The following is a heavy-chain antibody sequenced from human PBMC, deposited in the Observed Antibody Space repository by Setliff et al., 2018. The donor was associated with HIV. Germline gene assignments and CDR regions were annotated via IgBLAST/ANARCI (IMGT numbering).Heavy chain of an antibody. CDR2: IKEDGTTK. J-gene: IGHJ3*02. Sequence: GGSLRLSCAASGFTFNNYWMDWVRQAPGKGLEWVANIKEDGTTKNYVDLVKGRFTISRDNAENSLYLQMNSLRAEDTAIYYCTRDLNLSGGEAFDIWGQGTMVTVSS. CDR1: GFTFNNYW. D-gene: IGHD3-16*01. CDR3: TRDLNLSGGEAFDI. V-gene: IGHV3-7*01.